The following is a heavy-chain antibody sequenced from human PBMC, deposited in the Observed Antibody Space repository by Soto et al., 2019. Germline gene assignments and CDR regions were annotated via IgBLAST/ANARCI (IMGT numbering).Heavy chain of an antibody. CDR2: ISSSRNTI. CDR3: ARDRDGSGFSDDY. V-gene: IGHV3-48*01. D-gene: IGHD3-10*01. J-gene: IGHJ4*02. Sequence: EVQLVESGGGLVQPGGSLRLSCAASGFTFRSYSMNWVRQAPGKGLEWVSYISSSRNTIHYGDSVKGRFTISRDNAKNSRYLQMKSLRAEDTAMYYCARDRDGSGFSDDYWGQGTLVTVSS. CDR1: GFTFRSYS.